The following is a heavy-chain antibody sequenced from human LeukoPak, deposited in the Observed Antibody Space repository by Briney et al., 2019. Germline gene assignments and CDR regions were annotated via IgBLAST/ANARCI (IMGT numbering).Heavy chain of an antibody. J-gene: IGHJ3*01. CDR2: INQDGREQ. V-gene: IGHV3-7*04. CDR1: GLNFDDSA. D-gene: IGHD2-2*01. CDR3: ARDIVPPGIAFDV. Sequence: GGSLRLSCVASGLNFDDSAMHWVRQAPGKGLEWVANINQDGREQYYVDSVKGRFTISRDNAKNSLFLQMNSLRAEDTAAYFCARDIVPPGIAFDVWGQGTMVTVSS.